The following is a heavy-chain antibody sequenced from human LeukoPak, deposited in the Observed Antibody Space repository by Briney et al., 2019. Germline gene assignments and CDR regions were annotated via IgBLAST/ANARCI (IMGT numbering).Heavy chain of an antibody. D-gene: IGHD2-2*01. Sequence: SETLSLACSVSGYSISSGYYWGWIRQPPGKGLEWIGNFYHGGSSYYNPSLKSRVTMSGDTSKNQFSLNLRSVTAADTAVYYCARVTTTSWFEGYFDHWGQGSLVTVSS. J-gene: IGHJ4*02. CDR3: ARVTTTSWFEGYFDH. V-gene: IGHV4-38-2*02. CDR2: FYHGGSS. CDR1: GYSISSGYY.